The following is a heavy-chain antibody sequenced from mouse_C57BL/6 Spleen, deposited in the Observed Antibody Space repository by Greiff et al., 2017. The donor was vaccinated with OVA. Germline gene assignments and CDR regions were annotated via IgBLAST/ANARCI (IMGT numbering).Heavy chain of an antibody. CDR1: GYTFTSYW. CDR2: IDPSVSYT. V-gene: IGHV1-69*01. D-gene: IGHD2-1*01. Sequence: QVQLQQPGAELVMPGASVKLSCKASGYTFTSYWMHWVKQRPGQGLEWIGRIDPSVSYTNYNQKFKGKSTLTVDKSSSRAYRQLSSLTSEDSAVDYCARPSLWYQFAYWGQGTLVTVSA. J-gene: IGHJ3*01. CDR3: ARPSLWYQFAY.